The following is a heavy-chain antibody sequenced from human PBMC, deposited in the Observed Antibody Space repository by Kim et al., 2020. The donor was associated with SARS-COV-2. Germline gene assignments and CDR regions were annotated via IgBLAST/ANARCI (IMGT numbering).Heavy chain of an antibody. V-gene: IGHV3-33*05. D-gene: IGHD6-19*01. CDR3: ARVFSGWYGRGFDY. CDR1: GFTFSSYG. CDR2: ISYDGSNK. Sequence: GGSLRLSCAASGFTFSSYGMHWVRQAPGKGLEWVAVISYDGSNKYYADSVKGRFTISRDNSKNTLYLQMNSLRAEDTAVYYCARVFSGWYGRGFDYWGQGALVTVSS. J-gene: IGHJ4*02.